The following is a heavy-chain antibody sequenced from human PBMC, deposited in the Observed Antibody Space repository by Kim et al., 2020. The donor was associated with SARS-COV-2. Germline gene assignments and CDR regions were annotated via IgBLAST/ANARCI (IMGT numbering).Heavy chain of an antibody. V-gene: IGHV3-30*07. CDR3: ARDWYSSTKLPLWFDP. D-gene: IGHD6-13*01. Sequence: SVKGRFTISRDNSKNTLYLQMNSLRAEDTAVYYCARDWYSSTKLPLWFDPWGQGTLVTVSS. J-gene: IGHJ5*02.